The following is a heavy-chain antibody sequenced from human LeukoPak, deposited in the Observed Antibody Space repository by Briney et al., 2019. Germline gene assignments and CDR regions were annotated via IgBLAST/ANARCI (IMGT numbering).Heavy chain of an antibody. Sequence: ASVKVSCKASGYTFTTHSINWLRQAPGQGLEWMGWITTNTGNPTYAQGFTGRFVFSLDTSVSTAYLQISSLKAEDTAVYYCASSYYYDSSGTGRAFDIWGQGTMVTVSS. J-gene: IGHJ3*02. CDR1: GYTFTTHS. D-gene: IGHD3-22*01. CDR3: ASSYYYDSSGTGRAFDI. V-gene: IGHV7-4-1*02. CDR2: ITTNTGNP.